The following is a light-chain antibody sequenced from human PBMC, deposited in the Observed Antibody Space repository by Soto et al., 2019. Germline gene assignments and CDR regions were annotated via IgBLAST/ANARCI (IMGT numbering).Light chain of an antibody. V-gene: IGLV1-47*01. CDR2: RNN. J-gene: IGLJ1*01. Sequence: QSVLTQPPSASGTPGQRVTISCSGSSSNIGSNYVYWYQQLPGTAPKLLIYRNNQRPSGVPDRFSGSKSGTSASLAISGLRSEDEADYYCAAWDDSLLHVFGTGTKVTVL. CDR3: AAWDDSLLHV. CDR1: SSNIGSNY.